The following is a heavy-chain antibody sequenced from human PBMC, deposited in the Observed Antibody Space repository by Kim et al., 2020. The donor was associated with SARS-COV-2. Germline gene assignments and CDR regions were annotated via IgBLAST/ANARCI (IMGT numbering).Heavy chain of an antibody. V-gene: IGHV5-51*01. CDR1: GYSFINYW. CDR3: ASLRQALYFLQSVRTADFWSGYIFDI. CDR2: IHPGDSDT. J-gene: IGHJ3*02. D-gene: IGHD3-3*01. Sequence: GESLKISCKGSGYSFINYWIGWVRQTPGKGLEWMGIIHPGDSDTKYSPSFQGQVTISADKSISTAYLQWSRLKASDTAMYYCASLRQALYFLQSVRTADFWSGYIFDIWGQGTMVTVSS.